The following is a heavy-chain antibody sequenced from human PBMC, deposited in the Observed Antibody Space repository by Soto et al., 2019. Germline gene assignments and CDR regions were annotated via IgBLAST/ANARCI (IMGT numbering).Heavy chain of an antibody. J-gene: IGHJ3*02. CDR1: GYTFTSYA. Sequence: ASVKVSCKASGYTFTSYAMHWVRQAPGQRLEWMGRINAGNGTTKYAQKFQWRVTITRDTYTRTAYMERSSLRSEDTAVYYWARAVLPDILVVGAALELYDAFDIWGQGTMVTVSS. D-gene: IGHD2-15*01. CDR2: INAGNGTT. CDR3: ARAVLPDILVVGAALELYDAFDI. V-gene: IGHV1-3*01.